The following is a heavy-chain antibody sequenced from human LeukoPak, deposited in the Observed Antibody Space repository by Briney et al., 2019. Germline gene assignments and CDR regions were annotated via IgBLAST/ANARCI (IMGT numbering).Heavy chain of an antibody. CDR3: ASKGEYERFSDAFDI. D-gene: IGHD2/OR15-2a*01. J-gene: IGHJ3*02. CDR2: IYYSGST. Sequence: SETLSLTCTVSGGSISSSNYYWSWIRQHPGKGLEWIGYIYYSGSTYYNPSLKSRVTISVDTSKNQFSLKLSSVTAADTAVYYCASKGEYERFSDAFDIWGQGTMVTVSS. CDR1: GGSISSSNYY. V-gene: IGHV4-31*03.